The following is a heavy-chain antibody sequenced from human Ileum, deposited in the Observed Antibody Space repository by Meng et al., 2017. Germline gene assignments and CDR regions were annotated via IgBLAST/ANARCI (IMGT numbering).Heavy chain of an antibody. CDR3: ARDHWGSLDY. CDR1: RGSVSTSDYQ. CDR2: AGT. V-gene: IGHV4-61*08. Sequence: VQLREWGPGLGTPSETLSLICTVSRGSVSTSDYQWGWIRQPPGKGLEWIGYAGTNYNPSLKSRVTISVDTSKRQFSLKLTSVTAADTAVDYCARDHWGSLDYWGQGILVTVSS. D-gene: IGHD7-27*01. J-gene: IGHJ4*02.